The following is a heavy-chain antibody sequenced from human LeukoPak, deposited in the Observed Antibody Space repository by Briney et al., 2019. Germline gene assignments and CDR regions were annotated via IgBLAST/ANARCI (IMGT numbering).Heavy chain of an antibody. D-gene: IGHD5-18*01. CDR1: GGSFSSYY. V-gene: IGHV4-34*01. CDR2: INHSGYT. J-gene: IGHJ4*02. CDR3: ARDALHTAHFDY. Sequence: SETLSLTCAVFGGSFSSYYWSWIRQPPGKGLEWIGEINHSGYTSYNPSLKSRVTLSVDTSKHQFSLKLTSVTAADTAVYYCARDALHTAHFDYWGQGTLVTVSS.